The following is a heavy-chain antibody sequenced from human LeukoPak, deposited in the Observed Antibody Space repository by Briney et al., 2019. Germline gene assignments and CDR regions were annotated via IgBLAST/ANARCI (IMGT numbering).Heavy chain of an antibody. Sequence: PSETLSLTCTVSGGSISSYYWSWIRQPPGKGLEWIGYIYSSGSTNYNPSLKSRVTISVDTSKNQFSLMLSSVTAADTAVYYCARRGTGSSLDFWGRGTLVIVPS. CDR1: GGSISSYY. CDR2: IYSSGST. V-gene: IGHV4-59*08. CDR3: ARRGTGSSLDF. D-gene: IGHD2-15*01. J-gene: IGHJ4*02.